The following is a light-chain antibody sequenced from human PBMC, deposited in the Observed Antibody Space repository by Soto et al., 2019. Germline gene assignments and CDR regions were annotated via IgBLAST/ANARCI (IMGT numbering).Light chain of an antibody. CDR2: EVT. V-gene: IGLV2-8*01. J-gene: IGLJ1*01. Sequence: QSVRTQPPSASGSPGQSVTISCTGTSSDVGGYNYVSWYQHHPGKAPKLIIYEVTKRPSGVPDRFSGSKSGNTASLTVSGLQAEDEADYHSCSYADIIYVFGTGTKVT. CDR1: SSDVGGYNY. CDR3: CSYADIIYV.